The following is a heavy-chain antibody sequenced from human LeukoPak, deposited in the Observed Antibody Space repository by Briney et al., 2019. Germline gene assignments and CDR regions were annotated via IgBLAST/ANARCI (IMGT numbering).Heavy chain of an antibody. CDR1: GFTFSSYG. CDR3: AKVLRYFDWSPASVGFDY. J-gene: IGHJ4*02. CDR2: ISYDGSNK. Sequence: GRSLRLSCAASGFTFSSYGMHWVRQAPGKGLEWVAVISYDGSNKYYADSGKGRFTISRDNSKNTLYLQMNSLRAEDTAVYYCAKVLRYFDWSPASVGFDYWGQGTLVTVSS. D-gene: IGHD3-9*01. V-gene: IGHV3-30*18.